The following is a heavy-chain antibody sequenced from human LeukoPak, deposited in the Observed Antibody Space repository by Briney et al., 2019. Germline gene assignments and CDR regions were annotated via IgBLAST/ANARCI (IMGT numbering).Heavy chain of an antibody. CDR2: ISYDGSNK. D-gene: IGHD6-13*01. CDR3: ARDIQSSSWFYYYYGMDV. Sequence: GRSLRLSCAGSGFTFSTYAMHWVRQAPGKGLEWVAVISYDGSNKYYADSVKGRFTISRDNSKNTLYLQMSSLRAEDTAEYYCARDIQSSSWFYYYYGMDVWGKGTTVTVSS. V-gene: IGHV3-30*04. CDR1: GFTFSTYA. J-gene: IGHJ6*04.